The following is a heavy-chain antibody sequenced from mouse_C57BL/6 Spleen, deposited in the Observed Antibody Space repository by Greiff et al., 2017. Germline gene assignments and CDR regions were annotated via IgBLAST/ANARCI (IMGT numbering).Heavy chain of an antibody. V-gene: IGHV3-6*01. CDR1: GYSITSGYY. J-gene: IGHJ1*03. CDR3: ARGKGYGYAMNFDV. Sequence: DVKLQESGPGLVKPSQSLSLTCSVTGYSITSGYYWNWIRQFPGNKLEWMGYISYDGSNNYNPSLKNRIIITRDTSKNQFFLKLNSVTTEDTATYYCARGKGYGYAMNFDVWGTGTTVTVSS. D-gene: IGHD2-2*01. CDR2: ISYDGSN.